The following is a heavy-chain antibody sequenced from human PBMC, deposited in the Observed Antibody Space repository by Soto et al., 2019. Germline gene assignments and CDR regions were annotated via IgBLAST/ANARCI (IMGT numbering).Heavy chain of an antibody. Sequence: EVQLLGSGGGLVQPGGSLRLACAASGFTFSKYGMSWVRQAPGKGLEWVSSVSDGGGSRYYADSVKGRFTISRDNSKNTLYLQMNCRRAEDAAVYYCSNRVDYRSSTHYFDSWGQGTMVTVSS. V-gene: IGHV3-23*01. CDR2: VSDGGGSR. D-gene: IGHD4-4*01. CDR1: GFTFSKYG. J-gene: IGHJ4*02. CDR3: SNRVDYRSSTHYFDS.